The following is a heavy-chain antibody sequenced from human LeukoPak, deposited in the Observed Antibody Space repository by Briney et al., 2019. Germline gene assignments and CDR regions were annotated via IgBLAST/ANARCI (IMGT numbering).Heavy chain of an antibody. CDR2: INSDGSST. CDR1: GFNFSSYW. D-gene: IGHD3-22*01. V-gene: IGHV3-74*01. J-gene: IGHJ5*02. Sequence: GGSLRLSCAASGFNFSSYWMHWVRQAPGKGLVWVSRINSDGSSTSYADSMKGRFTISRDNAKNTLYLQMNSLRVEDTAVYYCAKDHPESNPDSSEGWFDPWGQGTLVTVSS. CDR3: AKDHPESNPDSSEGWFDP.